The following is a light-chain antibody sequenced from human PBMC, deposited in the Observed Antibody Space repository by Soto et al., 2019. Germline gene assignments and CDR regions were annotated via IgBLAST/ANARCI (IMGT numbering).Light chain of an antibody. V-gene: IGKV3-11*01. Sequence: EIELPQSPATLSLSPGATALLSCRASQNVDKFLAWYQQRPGQPPRLLIYDASKRATGIPARFSGSGSGTDFTLTISSLEPEDFAVYYCQQRSSWPRTVGQGNKVDIK. CDR3: QQRSSWPRT. J-gene: IGKJ1*01. CDR1: QNVDKF. CDR2: DAS.